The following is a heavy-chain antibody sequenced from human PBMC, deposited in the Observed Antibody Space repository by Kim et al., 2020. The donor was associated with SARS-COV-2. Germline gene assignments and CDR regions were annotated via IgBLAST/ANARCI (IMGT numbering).Heavy chain of an antibody. Sequence: GGSLRLSCAASGLTFSGYWMHWVRQAPGKGLVWVSRINSDGSSISYADSVKGRFTISRDNAKNTLYLQMNSLRADDTAVYHCARGPYSSGWRDFDYWGQG. CDR2: INSDGSSI. V-gene: IGHV3-74*01. D-gene: IGHD6-19*01. CDR1: GLTFSGYW. CDR3: ARGPYSSGWRDFDY. J-gene: IGHJ4*02.